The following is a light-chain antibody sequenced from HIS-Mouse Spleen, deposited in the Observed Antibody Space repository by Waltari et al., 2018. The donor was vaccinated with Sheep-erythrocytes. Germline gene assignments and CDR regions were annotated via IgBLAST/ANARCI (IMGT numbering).Light chain of an antibody. Sequence: DIQMTQSPSSLSASVGDRVPITCRASQSISSYLNWYQQKPGKAPKLLIYAASSLQSGVPSRFSGSASGTDFTLTISSLQPEDFATYYCQQSYSTPPLTFGGGTKVEIK. CDR3: QQSYSTPPLT. CDR2: AAS. J-gene: IGKJ4*01. V-gene: IGKV1-39*01. CDR1: QSISSY.